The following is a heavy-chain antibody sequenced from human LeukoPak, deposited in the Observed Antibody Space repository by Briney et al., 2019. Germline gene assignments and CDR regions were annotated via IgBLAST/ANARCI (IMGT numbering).Heavy chain of an antibody. D-gene: IGHD3-16*01. V-gene: IGHV1-18*01. Sequence: ASVKVSCKASGYTFTSYGISWVRQAPGQGLEWMGWISAYNGSTNYAQKLQGRVTMTTDTSTSTAYMELRSLRSDDTAVYYCASGGLTRVDYYYMDVWGKGTTVTVSS. CDR2: ISAYNGST. CDR1: GYTFTSYG. CDR3: ASGGLTRVDYYYMDV. J-gene: IGHJ6*03.